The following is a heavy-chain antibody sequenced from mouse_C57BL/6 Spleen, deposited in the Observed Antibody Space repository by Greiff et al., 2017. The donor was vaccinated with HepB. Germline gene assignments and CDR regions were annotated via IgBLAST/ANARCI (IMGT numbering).Heavy chain of an antibody. CDR1: GFSLTSYG. CDR2: IWSDGST. D-gene: IGHD2-4*01. Sequence: VKLVESGPGLVAPSQSLSITCTVSGFSLTSYGVHWVRQPPGKGLEWLVVIWSDGSTTYNSALKSRLSISKDNSKSQVFLKMNSLQTDDTAMYYCAREGYYDYDGYAMDYWGQGTSVTVSS. V-gene: IGHV2-6*03. J-gene: IGHJ4*01. CDR3: AREGYYDYDGYAMDY.